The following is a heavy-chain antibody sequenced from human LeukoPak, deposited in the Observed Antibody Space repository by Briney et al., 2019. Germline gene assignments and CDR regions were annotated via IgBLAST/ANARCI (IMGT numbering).Heavy chain of an antibody. V-gene: IGHV4-59*01. CDR1: GGSISSYC. CDR3: ARGLYCSGGSCFYDY. CDR2: IYYSGST. Sequence: SETLSLTCTVSGGSISSYCWSWIRQPPGKGLEWIGYIYYSGSTNYNPSLKSRVTISVDTSKNQFSLKLSSVTAADTAVYYRARGLYCSGGSCFYDYWGQGTLVTVSS. J-gene: IGHJ4*02. D-gene: IGHD2-15*01.